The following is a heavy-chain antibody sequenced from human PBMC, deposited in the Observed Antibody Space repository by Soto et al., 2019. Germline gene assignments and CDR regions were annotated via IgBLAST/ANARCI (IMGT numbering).Heavy chain of an antibody. D-gene: IGHD3-10*01. CDR3: ACRFGELDYYYYYMDV. Sequence: GGSLRLSCAASGFIFSNYAMSWVRQAPGKGLEWFSYISSNGSTIYYADSVKGRFTISRDNAKNSLYLQMNSLRAEDTAVYYCACRFGELDYYYYYMDVWGKGTTVTVSS. V-gene: IGHV3-11*01. CDR2: ISSNGSTI. CDR1: GFIFSNYA. J-gene: IGHJ6*03.